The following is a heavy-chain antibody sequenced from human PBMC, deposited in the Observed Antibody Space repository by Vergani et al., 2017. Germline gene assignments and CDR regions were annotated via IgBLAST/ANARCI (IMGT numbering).Heavy chain of an antibody. V-gene: IGHV3-21*01. D-gene: IGHD3-10*01. CDR1: GFTFSSYS. CDR2: ISSSSSYI. CDR3: AREAVRGDFDL. J-gene: IGHJ2*01. Sequence: EVQLVESGGGLVQPGRSLRLSCAASGFTFSSYSMNWVRQAPGKGLEWVSSISSSSSYIYYADSVKGRFTISRDNAKNSLYLQMNSLRAEDTAVYYCAREAVRGDFDLWGRGTLVTVSS.